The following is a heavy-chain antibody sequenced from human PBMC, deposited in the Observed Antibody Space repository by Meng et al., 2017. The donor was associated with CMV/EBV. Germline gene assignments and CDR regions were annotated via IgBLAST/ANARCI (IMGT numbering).Heavy chain of an antibody. CDR2: TNHSGSS. V-gene: IGHV4-59*01. CDR1: GGSITTYY. J-gene: IGHJ4*02. Sequence: GSLRLSCTVSGGSITTYYWTWIRQPPGKGLEWFGYTNHSGSSQYNPALKSRVTISSDTSKNQFSLKLNSMTAAYTAVYFCARVRVTRRAGGGGSLIDSIVDKVATKGYHFDNWGQGTLVTVSS. CDR3: ARVRVTRRAGGGGSLIDSIVDKVATKGYHFDN. D-gene: IGHD5-12*01.